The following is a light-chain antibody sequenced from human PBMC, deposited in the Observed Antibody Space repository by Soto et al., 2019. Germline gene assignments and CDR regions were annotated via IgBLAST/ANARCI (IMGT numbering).Light chain of an antibody. V-gene: IGLV1-40*01. J-gene: IGLJ3*02. CDR3: QSYDSSLSGWV. CDR2: GNS. Sequence: QSVLTQPPSVSGAPGQRVTISCTGSSSNIGAGYDVHWYQQLPGTAPKLLIYGNSNRPSGVPDRFSGSKSGTSASLAITGLQAEDEADYYCQSYDSSLSGWVLGGGTKGTV. CDR1: SSNIGAGYD.